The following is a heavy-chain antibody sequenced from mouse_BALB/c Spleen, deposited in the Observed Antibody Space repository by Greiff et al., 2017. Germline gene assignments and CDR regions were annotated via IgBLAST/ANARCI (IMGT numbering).Heavy chain of an antibody. V-gene: IGHV1-69*02. CDR3: ARGTTGPYAMDY. D-gene: IGHD1-1*01. J-gene: IGHJ4*01. Sequence: QVQLQQPGAELVKPGASVKLSCKASGYTFTSYWMHWVKQRPGQGLEWIGEIDPSDSYTNYNQKFKGKATLTVDKSSSTAYMQLSSLTSEDSAVYYCARGTTGPYAMDYWGQGTSVTVSS. CDR2: IDPSDSYT. CDR1: GYTFTSYW.